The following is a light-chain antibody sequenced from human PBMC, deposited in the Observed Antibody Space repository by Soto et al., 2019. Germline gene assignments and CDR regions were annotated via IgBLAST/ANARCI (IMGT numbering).Light chain of an antibody. Sequence: EIVMTQSPATLSLSPGERATLSCRASQSVSSSYLSWCQQKPGQAPRLLIYGASTRATGIPARFSGSGSGTDFTLTISSLQPEDFAVYYCQQDYNLPYTFGQGTKLEIK. V-gene: IGKV3D-7*01. CDR2: GAS. CDR1: QSVSSSY. CDR3: QQDYNLPYT. J-gene: IGKJ2*01.